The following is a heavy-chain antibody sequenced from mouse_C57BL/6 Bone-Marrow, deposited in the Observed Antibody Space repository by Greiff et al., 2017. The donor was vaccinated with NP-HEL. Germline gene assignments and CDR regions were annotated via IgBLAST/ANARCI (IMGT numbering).Heavy chain of an antibody. V-gene: IGHV1-55*01. J-gene: IGHJ4*01. CDR3: ALYGSSYHYAMDY. CDR1: GYTFTSYW. Sequence: VQLQQPGAELVKPGASVKMSCKASGYTFTSYWITWVKQRPGQGLEWIGDIYPGSGSTNYNEKFKSKATLTVDTSSSTAYMQLSSLTSEDSAVYYCALYGSSYHYAMDYWGQGTSVTVSS. CDR2: IYPGSGST. D-gene: IGHD1-1*01.